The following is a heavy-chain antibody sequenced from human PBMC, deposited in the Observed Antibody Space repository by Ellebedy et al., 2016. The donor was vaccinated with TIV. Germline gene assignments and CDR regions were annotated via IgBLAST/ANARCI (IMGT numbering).Heavy chain of an antibody. CDR1: GGSFSDYD. CDR3: ARARGISRYFDWPTSPPYI. Sequence: MPSETLSLTCAVYGGSFSDYDWSWIRQPPGKGLEWIGEINRSGRPNYNPSLKSRVTISLDTSNNQLSLNLSSVTAADTAVYYSARARGISRYFDWPTSPPYIWGQGTMVTVSS. J-gene: IGHJ3*02. D-gene: IGHD3-9*01. CDR2: INRSGRP. V-gene: IGHV4-34*01.